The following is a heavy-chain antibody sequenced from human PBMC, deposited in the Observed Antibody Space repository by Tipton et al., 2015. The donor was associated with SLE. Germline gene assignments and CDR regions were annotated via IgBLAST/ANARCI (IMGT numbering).Heavy chain of an antibody. Sequence: SLRLSCGGSGFTFSSYSLNWVRRAPGKGLEWVANIKEDGSDKYYGDSVKGRFTVSRDNAKNSLFLQMHSLRVDDTAVYYCARGGSNSAMYWQDWGQGTLVTVSS. J-gene: IGHJ4*02. CDR1: GFTFSSYS. CDR3: ARGGSNSAMYWQD. V-gene: IGHV3-7*01. D-gene: IGHD2-8*02. CDR2: IKEDGSDK.